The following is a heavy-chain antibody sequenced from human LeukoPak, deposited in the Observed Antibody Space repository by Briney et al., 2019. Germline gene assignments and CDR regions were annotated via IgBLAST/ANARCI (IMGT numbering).Heavy chain of an antibody. CDR2: NRGSGTST. D-gene: IGHD4-17*01. Sequence: GGSLRLSCVGSGFTFSNYAMMWVRQTQGKRLEWVSANRGSGTSTFYADSVKGRFTIFRDNFKNTVYLQMNNLRADDSAVYYCARDPNGDYIGAFDFQRWGLGTQVTVSS. V-gene: IGHV3-23*01. CDR1: GFTFSNYA. J-gene: IGHJ1*01. CDR3: ARDPNGDYIGAFDFQR.